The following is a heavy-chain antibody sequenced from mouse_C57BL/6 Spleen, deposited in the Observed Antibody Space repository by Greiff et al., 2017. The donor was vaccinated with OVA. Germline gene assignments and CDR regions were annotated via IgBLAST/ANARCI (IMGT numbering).Heavy chain of an antibody. J-gene: IGHJ4*01. CDR2: ISYDGSN. CDR3: AREEDAMDY. Sequence: DVKLVESGPGLVKPSQSLSLTCSVTGYSITSGYYWNWIRQFPGNKLEWMGYISYDGSNNYNPSLKNRISITRDTSKNQFFLKLNSVTTEDTATYYCAREEDAMDYWGQGTSVTVSS. CDR1: GYSITSGYY. V-gene: IGHV3-6*01.